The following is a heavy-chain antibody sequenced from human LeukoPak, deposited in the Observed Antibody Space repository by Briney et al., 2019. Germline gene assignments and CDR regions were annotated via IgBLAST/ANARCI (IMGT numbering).Heavy chain of an antibody. D-gene: IGHD3-10*01. V-gene: IGHV3-48*02. CDR2: ISSSSSTI. J-gene: IGHJ4*02. CDR3: AREDYYGSGSYYG. CDR1: GFTFSSYA. Sequence: PGGSLRLSCAASGFTFSSYAMSWVRQAPGKGLEWVSYISSSSSTIYYADSVKGRFTISIENAKNSLYLQMNSLRDEDTAVYYCAREDYYGSGSYYGWGQGTLVTVSS.